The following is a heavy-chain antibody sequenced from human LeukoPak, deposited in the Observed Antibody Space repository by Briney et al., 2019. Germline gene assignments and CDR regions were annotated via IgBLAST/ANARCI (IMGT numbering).Heavy chain of an antibody. V-gene: IGHV1-18*01. CDR3: ARDVPGSIGTTARFDP. D-gene: IGHD1-1*01. CDR2: ISSYNGNT. Sequence: GASVKVSCKASGGTFRSYSISWVRQAPGQGLEWMGWISSYNGNTNYAQKFQGRVSMTTDTSTSTAYMELRSLRSDDTAVYYCARDVPGSIGTTARFDPWGQGTLVTVSS. CDR1: GGTFRSYS. J-gene: IGHJ5*02.